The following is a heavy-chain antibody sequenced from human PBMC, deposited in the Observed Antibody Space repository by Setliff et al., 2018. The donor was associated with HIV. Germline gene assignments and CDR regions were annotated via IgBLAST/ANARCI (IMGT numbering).Heavy chain of an antibody. CDR1: GGSFSVYY. CDR2: INHSGST. J-gene: IGHJ4*02. CDR3: ARVWFGELSRVDY. Sequence: PSETLSLTCAVYGGSFSVYYLSWIRQPPWKGLEWFGEINHSGSTNYNPSLKSRVTISVDTSKNQFSLTLSPVTAADTAVYYSARVWFGELSRVDYWGQGTLVTVSS. D-gene: IGHD3-10*01. V-gene: IGHV4-34*01.